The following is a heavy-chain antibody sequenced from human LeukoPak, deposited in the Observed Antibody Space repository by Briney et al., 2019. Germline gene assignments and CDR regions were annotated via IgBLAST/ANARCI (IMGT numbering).Heavy chain of an antibody. V-gene: IGHV3-9*03. J-gene: IGHJ4*02. CDR2: ISWNSGSI. CDR1: GFTFDDYA. Sequence: PGGSPRLSCAASGFTFDDYAMHWVRQAPGKGLEWVSGISWNSGSIGYADSVKGRFTISRDNAKNSLYLQMNSLRAEDMALYYCAKAAGATGGYYFDYWGQGTLVTVSS. CDR3: AKAAGATGGYYFDY. D-gene: IGHD1-26*01.